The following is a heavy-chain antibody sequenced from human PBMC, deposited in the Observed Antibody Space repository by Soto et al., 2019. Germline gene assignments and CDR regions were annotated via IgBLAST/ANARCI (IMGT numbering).Heavy chain of an antibody. J-gene: IGHJ3*02. CDR1: GGSISSYY. D-gene: IGHD3-16*01. V-gene: IGHV4-59*08. CDR3: ARHDDSGFLIGGFDI. CDR2: IFYSGST. Sequence: SETLSLTCTVSGGSISSYYWSWIRQPPGKGLECIGYIFYSGSTDYNPSLKSRVTMSVDTSKNQFSLRLSSVTAADTAVYYCARHDDSGFLIGGFDIWGQGTVVTVS.